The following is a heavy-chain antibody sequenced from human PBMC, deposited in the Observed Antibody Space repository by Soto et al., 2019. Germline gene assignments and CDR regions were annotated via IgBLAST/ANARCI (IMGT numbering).Heavy chain of an antibody. D-gene: IGHD2-15*01. CDR2: ISYDGSNK. Sequence: QVQLVESGGGVVQPGRSLRLPCAASGFTFSSYAMHWVRQAPGKGLEWVAVISYDGSNKYYADSVKGRFTISRDNSKNTLYLQMNSLRAEDTAVYYCARDSGSIVVVVAATLDPWGQGTLVTVSS. V-gene: IGHV3-30-3*01. J-gene: IGHJ5*02. CDR1: GFTFSSYA. CDR3: ARDSGSIVVVVAATLDP.